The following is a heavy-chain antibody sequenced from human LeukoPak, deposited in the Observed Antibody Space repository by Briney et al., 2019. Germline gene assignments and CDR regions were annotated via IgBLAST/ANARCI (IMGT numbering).Heavy chain of an antibody. D-gene: IGHD3-22*01. V-gene: IGHV7-4-1*02. CDR1: GYTFTSYA. CDR2: INTNTGNP. CDR3: ARENYSDSSGYFNDFDF. J-gene: IGHJ4*02. Sequence: ASVKVSCKASGYTFTSYAMNWVRQAPGQGLEWMGWINTNTGNPTYAQGFTGRFVFSLDTSVSTAYLQISSLKAEDTAVYYCARENYSDSSGYFNDFDFWGQGTLVTVSS.